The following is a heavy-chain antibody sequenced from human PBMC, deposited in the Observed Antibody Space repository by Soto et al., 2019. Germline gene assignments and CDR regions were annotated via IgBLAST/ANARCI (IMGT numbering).Heavy chain of an antibody. J-gene: IGHJ5*02. D-gene: IGHD2-2*01. V-gene: IGHV1-69*08. CDR1: GGTFSTFT. CDR3: ARDLPIVVVPPARGFFDP. CDR2: ITPILGIT. Sequence: QVQLVQSGAEVKKPGSSVKVSCKASGGTFSTFTISWVRQAPGQGLEWMGRITPILGITNYAQKFQGRVTITADKSPSTAYMALSSLTSEDTAVYYCARDLPIVVVPPARGFFDPWGQGTLVTVSP.